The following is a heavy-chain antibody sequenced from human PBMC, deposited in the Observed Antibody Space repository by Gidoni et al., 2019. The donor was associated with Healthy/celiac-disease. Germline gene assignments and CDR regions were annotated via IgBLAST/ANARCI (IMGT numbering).Heavy chain of an antibody. J-gene: IGHJ6*02. CDR3: ARVGSGYGEYYYYGMDV. CDR1: GFTVSSNY. CDR2: IYSGGST. D-gene: IGHD5-12*01. V-gene: IGHV3-53*02. Sequence: EVQLVETGGGLIQPGGSLRLSCAASGFTVSSNYMSWVRQAPGKGLEWVSVIYSGGSTYYADSVKGRFTISRDNSKNTLYLQMNSLRAEDTAVYYCARVGSGYGEYYYYGMDVWGQGTTVTVSS.